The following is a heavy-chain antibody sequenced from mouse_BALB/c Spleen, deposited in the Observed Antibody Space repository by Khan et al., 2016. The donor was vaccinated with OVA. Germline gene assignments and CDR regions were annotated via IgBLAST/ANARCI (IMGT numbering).Heavy chain of an antibody. V-gene: IGHV1S137*01. J-gene: IGHJ3*01. CDR2: ISTYYGDA. CDR1: GYTFTDFT. Sequence: VQLQESGAELVRPGVSVKISCKGSGYTFTDFTLHWVKQSHAMSLEWIGVISTYYGDATYNQRFKDKATMTVDKSSSTAYMELARLTSEDSAIYYCARGGGGNWFDYWGQGTLVTVSA. CDR3: ARGGGGNWFDY.